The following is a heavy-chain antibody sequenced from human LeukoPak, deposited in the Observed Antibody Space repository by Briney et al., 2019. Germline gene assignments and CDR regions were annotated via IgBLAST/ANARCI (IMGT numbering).Heavy chain of an antibody. CDR3: ARQPSDTFDI. V-gene: IGHV5-51*01. CDR2: IYPGDSDT. Sequence: GESLKISCKGSGYSFTTYWIGWVRQMPRKGLEWVGIIYPGDSDTRYSPSFQGQVTISADKSISTAYLQWSSLKASDTAMYYCARQPSDTFDIWGQGTMVTVSS. CDR1: GYSFTTYW. J-gene: IGHJ3*02.